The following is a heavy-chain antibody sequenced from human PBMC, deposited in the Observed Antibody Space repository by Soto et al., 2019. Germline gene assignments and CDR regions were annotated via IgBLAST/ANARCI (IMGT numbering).Heavy chain of an antibody. Sequence: EVQLVQSGAEVKKPGESLKISCKGSGYSFTSYWIGWVRQMPGKGLECMGIIYPGDSDTRYSPSFQGQVTISADKSISTAYLQWSSLKASDTAMFYCERPSYPGRDYYGMDVWGQGTTVTVSS. V-gene: IGHV5-51*01. CDR3: ERPSYPGRDYYGMDV. CDR1: GYSFTSYW. J-gene: IGHJ6*02. CDR2: IYPGDSDT. D-gene: IGHD1-26*01.